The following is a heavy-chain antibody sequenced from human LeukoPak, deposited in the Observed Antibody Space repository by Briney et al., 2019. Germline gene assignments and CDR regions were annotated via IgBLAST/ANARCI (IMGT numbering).Heavy chain of an antibody. J-gene: IGHJ4*02. CDR2: IIPIFGTA. CDR3: ASSWDGYNSPFDY. CDR1: GGTFSSYA. V-gene: IGHV1-69*05. D-gene: IGHD5-24*01. Sequence: SVKVSCRASGGTFSSYAISWVRQAPGQGLEWMGGIIPIFGTANYAQKFQGRVTITTDGSTSTAYMELSSLRSEDTAVYYCASSWDGYNSPFDYWGQGTLVTVSS.